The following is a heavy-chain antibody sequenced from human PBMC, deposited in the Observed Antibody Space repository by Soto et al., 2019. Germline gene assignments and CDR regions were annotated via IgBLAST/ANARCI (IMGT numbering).Heavy chain of an antibody. V-gene: IGHV2-70*11. CDR2: IDWDDDK. J-gene: IGHJ6*02. CDR1: GFSLSTSGMC. Sequence: SGPTLVNPTQTLTLTCTFSGFSLSTSGMCVSWIRQPPGKALEWLARIDWDDDKYYSISLKTRLTISKDTSKNQVVLTMTNMDPVDTATYYCARSLASYYDFWSGYYPYGMDVWGQGT. CDR3: ARSLASYYDFWSGYYPYGMDV. D-gene: IGHD3-3*01.